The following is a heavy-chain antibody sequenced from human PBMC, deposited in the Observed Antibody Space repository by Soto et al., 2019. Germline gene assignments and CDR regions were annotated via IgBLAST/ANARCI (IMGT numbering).Heavy chain of an antibody. V-gene: IGHV3-53*01. D-gene: IGHD6-19*01. Sequence: RRLSCAASGFTVSSNYMSWVRQAPGKGLEWVSVIYSGGSTYYADSVKGRFTISRDNSKNTLYLQMNSLRAEDTAVYYCARLLTTYSSGWYGSIYYYYGMDVWGQGTTVTVSS. CDR1: GFTVSSNY. CDR2: IYSGGST. J-gene: IGHJ6*02. CDR3: ARLLTTYSSGWYGSIYYYYGMDV.